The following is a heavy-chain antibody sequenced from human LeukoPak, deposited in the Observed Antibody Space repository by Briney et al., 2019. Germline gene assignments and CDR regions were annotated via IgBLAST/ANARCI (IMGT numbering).Heavy chain of an antibody. V-gene: IGHV3-48*01. CDR2: ISATTSTI. CDR1: GFTFSTFG. Sequence: GGSLRLSCEVSGFTFSTFGMSWVRQAPGKGLEWVSYISATTSTIYNAYSVKGRFTISRDNAKNSLYLQMNSLRAEDTAVYYCARGYSNYGYAFDIWGQGTMVTVSS. J-gene: IGHJ3*02. D-gene: IGHD4-11*01. CDR3: ARGYSNYGYAFDI.